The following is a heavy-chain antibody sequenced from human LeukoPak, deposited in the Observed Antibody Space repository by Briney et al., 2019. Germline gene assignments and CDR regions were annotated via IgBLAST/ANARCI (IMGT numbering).Heavy chain of an antibody. CDR1: RFTFNSYG. J-gene: IGHJ6*03. Sequence: GGSLTLSCAASRFTFNSYGMHWVRQAPGKGLEWVAFIRYDGSNKYYADSGKGRFTISRDNSKNTLYLQMNSLRAEDTAVYYRAKKAEGSTVTTYYYYYYMDVWGKGTTVTVSS. CDR2: IRYDGSNK. D-gene: IGHD4-11*01. V-gene: IGHV3-30*02. CDR3: AKKAEGSTVTTYYYYYYMDV.